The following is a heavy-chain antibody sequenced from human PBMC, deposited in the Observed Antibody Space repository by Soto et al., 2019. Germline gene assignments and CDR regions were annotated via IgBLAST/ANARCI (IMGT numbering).Heavy chain of an antibody. J-gene: IGHJ4*02. CDR2: IYWDDDK. CDR1: WVSLSTSGVG. CDR3: AHTVNRVFDS. V-gene: IGHV2-5*02. Sequence: QITLKESGPTRVKPTQTLTLTCTFSWVSLSTSGVGVGWIRQPPGKALEWLSLIYWDDDKRYSPSLKSRLTFTKDTSTNQVVLKMTTMDPVDTATYYCAHTVNRVFDSWCQGPLITVSS.